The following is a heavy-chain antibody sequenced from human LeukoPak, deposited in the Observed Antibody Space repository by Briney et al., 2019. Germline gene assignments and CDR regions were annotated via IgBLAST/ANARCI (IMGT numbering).Heavy chain of an antibody. CDR1: GFTFSSYP. Sequence: GGSLRLSCAASGFTFSSYPMHWVRLAPGKGLEWVAVISYDGSNKYYADSVRGRFTISRDNSKSTLYLQMHSLRAEDTALYYCARSQFPSYIVAVPPADNWGQGTLVTVSS. D-gene: IGHD2-2*01. CDR2: ISYDGSNK. V-gene: IGHV3-30-3*01. CDR3: ARSQFPSYIVAVPPADN. J-gene: IGHJ4*02.